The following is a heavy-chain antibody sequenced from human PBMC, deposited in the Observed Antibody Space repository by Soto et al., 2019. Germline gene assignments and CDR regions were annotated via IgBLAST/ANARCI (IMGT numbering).Heavy chain of an antibody. V-gene: IGHV3-21*01. CDR3: ASLSRFALDY. CDR2: ISSSSSYI. J-gene: IGHJ4*02. CDR1: GFSFNTYS. D-gene: IGHD3-10*01. Sequence: GSLRLSCAASGFSFNTYSMNWVRQAPGKGLEWVSSISSSSSYINYANSVKGRFTISRDNAKNSLYLQMNSLRADDTAVYYCASLSRFALDYWGQGTLVTVSS.